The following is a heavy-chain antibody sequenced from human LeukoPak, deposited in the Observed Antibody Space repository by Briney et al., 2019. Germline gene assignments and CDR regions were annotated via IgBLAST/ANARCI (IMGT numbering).Heavy chain of an antibody. CDR2: TRNRANSYTT. D-gene: IGHD6-13*01. CDR3: AKDLSGSSSWYGPLNWLDP. CDR1: GFTLSDHY. V-gene: IGHV3-72*01. Sequence: GGSLRLSCAASGFTLSDHYMDWVRQAPGKGLEWVGRTRNRANSYTTDYAASVKGRFTISRDDLKSSLYLQMNSLRTEDTAVYSCAKDLSGSSSWYGPLNWLDPWGQGTLVTVSS. J-gene: IGHJ5*02.